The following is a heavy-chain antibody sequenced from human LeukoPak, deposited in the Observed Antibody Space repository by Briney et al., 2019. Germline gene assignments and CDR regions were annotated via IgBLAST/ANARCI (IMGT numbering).Heavy chain of an antibody. D-gene: IGHD4-17*01. CDR2: INHSGST. CDR3: ARLGDYGALYYYYYMDV. Sequence: KTSETLSLTCAVYGGSFSGYYWSWIRQPPGKGLEWIGEINHSGSTNYNPSLKSRVTISVDTSKNQFSLKLSSVTAADTAVYYCARLGDYGALYYYYYMDVWGKGTTVTISS. CDR1: GGSFSGYY. J-gene: IGHJ6*03. V-gene: IGHV4-34*01.